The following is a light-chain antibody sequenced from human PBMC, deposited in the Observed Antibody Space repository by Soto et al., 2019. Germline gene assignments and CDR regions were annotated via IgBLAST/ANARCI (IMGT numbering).Light chain of an antibody. Sequence: QSVLTQPPSVSGAPGQRVTISCTGSSSNIGAGYDVNWYQQLPGTAPKLLIYGNTNRPSGVPDRFSGSKSGTSGSLAISGLPTEDEADYSCQSWDTSLSGPVFGGGTKLTVL. CDR1: SSNIGAGYD. J-gene: IGLJ2*01. CDR3: QSWDTSLSGPV. CDR2: GNT. V-gene: IGLV1-40*01.